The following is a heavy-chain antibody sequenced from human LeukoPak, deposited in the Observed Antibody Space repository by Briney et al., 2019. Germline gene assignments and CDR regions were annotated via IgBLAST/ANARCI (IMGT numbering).Heavy chain of an antibody. CDR3: AKDVDVVAAMSFDY. CDR1: GFTFSSFA. D-gene: IGHD2-21*02. V-gene: IGHV3-23*01. CDR2: ISGSGGST. Sequence: PGGSLRLSCAASGFTFSSFAMIWLRQAPGKGLDWVSAISGSGGSTYYADSVKGRFTISRDNSKNTLYLQMNSLRAEDTAVYYCAKDVDVVAAMSFDYWYQGTLVTVSS. J-gene: IGHJ4*02.